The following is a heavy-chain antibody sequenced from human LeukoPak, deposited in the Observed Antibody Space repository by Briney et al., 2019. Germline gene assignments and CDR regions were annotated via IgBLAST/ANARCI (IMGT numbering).Heavy chain of an antibody. J-gene: IGHJ4*02. CDR3: AARKVRGVWFYLDY. V-gene: IGHV3-23*01. CDR2: IYDDNT. Sequence: GVSLRLSCAASGFAVSAYAMAWVRQAPGKGLEWVSTIYDDNTYYADSVKGRFAISTDNSKNTLYLQMNSLRVEDTAVYFCAARKVRGVWFYLDYWGQGTLVTVSS. D-gene: IGHD3-10*01. CDR1: GFAVSAYA.